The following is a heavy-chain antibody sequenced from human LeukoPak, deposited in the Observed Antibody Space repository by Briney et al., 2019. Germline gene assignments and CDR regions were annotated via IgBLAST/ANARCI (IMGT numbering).Heavy chain of an antibody. CDR2: MNPNIGNT. Sequence: GASVKVSCKGSGYSFTSYDFNWVRQAPGQGLEWIGWMNPNIGNTGYAQKFQGRVTMTRDISISTAYMELSSLRSEDTAVYYCARRGTAPFGYWGQGTLVTVSS. D-gene: IGHD5-18*01. CDR3: ARRGTAPFGY. V-gene: IGHV1-8*01. CDR1: GYSFTSYD. J-gene: IGHJ4*02.